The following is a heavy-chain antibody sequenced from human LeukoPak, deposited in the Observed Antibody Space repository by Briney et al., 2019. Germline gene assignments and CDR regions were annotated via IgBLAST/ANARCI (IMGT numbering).Heavy chain of an antibody. CDR3: ARGPPKDYGDYWYFDL. Sequence: SETLSLTCTVSGGSISSGDYYWSWIRQPPGKGLEWIGYIYYSGSTYYNPSLKSRVTISVDTSKNQFSLKLSSVTAADTAVYYCARGPPKDYGDYWYFDLWGRGTLVTVSS. CDR1: GGSISSGDYY. D-gene: IGHD4-17*01. J-gene: IGHJ2*01. CDR2: IYYSGST. V-gene: IGHV4-30-4*01.